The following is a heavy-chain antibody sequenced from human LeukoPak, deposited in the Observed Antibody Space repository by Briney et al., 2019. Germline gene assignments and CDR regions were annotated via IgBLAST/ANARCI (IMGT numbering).Heavy chain of an antibody. CDR3: ARDLVRRGAAAGTDYYYYYYMDV. J-gene: IGHJ6*03. Sequence: ASVKVSCKASGYTFTSYAMNWVRQAPGQGLEWMGWINTNTGNPTYAQGFTGRFVFSLDTSVSTAYLQISSLKAEDTAVYYCARDLVRRGAAAGTDYYYYYYMDVWGKGTTVTVSS. V-gene: IGHV7-4-1*02. D-gene: IGHD6-13*01. CDR2: INTNTGNP. CDR1: GYTFTSYA.